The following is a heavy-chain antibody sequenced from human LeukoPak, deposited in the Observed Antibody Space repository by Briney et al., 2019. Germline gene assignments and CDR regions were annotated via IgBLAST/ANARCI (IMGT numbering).Heavy chain of an antibody. CDR2: ISAYNGNT. D-gene: IGHD3-10*01. CDR1: GGTFSSYA. J-gene: IGHJ6*03. Sequence: GASVMVSCKASGGTFSSYAISWVRQAPGQGLEWMGWISAYNGNTNYAQKLQDRVTMTTDTSTSTAYMELRSLRSDDTAVYYCARRASVGRVRRGTMVRGVTSSDYYYYYMDVWGKGTTVTISS. V-gene: IGHV1-18*01. CDR3: ARRASVGRVRRGTMVRGVTSSDYYYYYMDV.